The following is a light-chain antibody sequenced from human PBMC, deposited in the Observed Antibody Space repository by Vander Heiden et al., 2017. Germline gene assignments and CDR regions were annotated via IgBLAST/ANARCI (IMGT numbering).Light chain of an antibody. CDR2: DVT. J-gene: IGLJ2*01. CDR3: SSYAGNNDYVL. Sequence: QSALTQPPSASGSPGQSVTISCTGSNSDIGHYDYVSWYQQHPGKAPKLMIYDVTKRPSGVPDRFSGSKSGNTASLTVSGLQADDEAHYDCSSYAGNNDYVLFGGGTKLTVL. V-gene: IGLV2-8*01. CDR1: NSDIGHYDY.